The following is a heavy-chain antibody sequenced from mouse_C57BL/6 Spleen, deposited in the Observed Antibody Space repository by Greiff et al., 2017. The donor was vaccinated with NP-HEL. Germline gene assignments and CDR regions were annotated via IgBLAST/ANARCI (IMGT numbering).Heavy chain of an antibody. J-gene: IGHJ4*01. D-gene: IGHD2-4*01. Sequence: QVQLQQPGAELVKPGASVKLSCKASGYTFTSYWMQWVKQRPGQGLEWIGEIDPSDSYTNYNQKFKGKATLTVDPSSSTAYMQLSSLTSEDSAVYYCARGGYDYDRAMDYWGQGTSVTVSS. CDR3: ARGGYDYDRAMDY. V-gene: IGHV1-50*01. CDR1: GYTFTSYW. CDR2: IDPSDSYT.